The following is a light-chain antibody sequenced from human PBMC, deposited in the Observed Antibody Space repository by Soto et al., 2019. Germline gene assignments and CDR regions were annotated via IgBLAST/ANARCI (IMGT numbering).Light chain of an antibody. CDR3: QQAYDIPRT. CDR2: STS. V-gene: IGKV1-39*01. J-gene: IGKJ1*01. Sequence: DIPMTQSPSSLSASVGDRVTLTCRATQSISKYLNWYQQKPGKAPNLLIYSTSTLQSGVPSRFSGSGSGTDFTLTSNSLQPEDFATYYCQQAYDIPRTCGQGTKGDIK. CDR1: QSISKY.